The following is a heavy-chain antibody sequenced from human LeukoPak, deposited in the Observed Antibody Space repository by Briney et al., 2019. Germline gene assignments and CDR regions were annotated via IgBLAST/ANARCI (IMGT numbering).Heavy chain of an antibody. Sequence: GGPLRLSCAASGFTFTSHQMSWVRQAPGKGLDWGAKILQDGIERYYVDSVKGRFTISRDNAETSLYLKMNSLRAEDTAVYYCVRDWGGPVESTGAYWGQGNLVTVSS. D-gene: IGHD3-16*01. CDR1: GFTFTSHQ. J-gene: IGHJ4*02. CDR2: ILQDGIER. V-gene: IGHV3-7*01. CDR3: VRDWGGPVESTGAY.